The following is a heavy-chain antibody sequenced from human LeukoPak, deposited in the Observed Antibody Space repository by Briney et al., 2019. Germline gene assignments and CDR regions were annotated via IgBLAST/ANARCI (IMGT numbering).Heavy chain of an antibody. Sequence: PSETLSLTCTVSGGSISSSSYYWGWIRQPPGKGLEWIGSIYYSGSTYYNPSLKSRVTISVDTSKNQFSLKLSSVTAADTAVYYCARVPRFWSGYSLSGYMDVWGKGTTVTVPS. CDR3: ARVPRFWSGYSLSGYMDV. V-gene: IGHV4-39*07. D-gene: IGHD3-3*01. J-gene: IGHJ6*03. CDR2: IYYSGST. CDR1: GGSISSSSYY.